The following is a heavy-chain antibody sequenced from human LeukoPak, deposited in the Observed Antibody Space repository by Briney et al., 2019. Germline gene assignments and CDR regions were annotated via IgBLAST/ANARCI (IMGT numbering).Heavy chain of an antibody. D-gene: IGHD3-3*01. J-gene: IGHJ4*02. CDR3: ASTDFWSGYFDY. V-gene: IGHV4-59*01. Sequence: SETLSLTRTVSGGSISSYYWSWIRQPPGKGLEWIGYIYYSGSTNYNPSLKSRVTISVDTSKNQFSLKLSSVTAADTAVYYCASTDFWSGYFDYWGQGTLVTVSS. CDR2: IYYSGST. CDR1: GGSISSYY.